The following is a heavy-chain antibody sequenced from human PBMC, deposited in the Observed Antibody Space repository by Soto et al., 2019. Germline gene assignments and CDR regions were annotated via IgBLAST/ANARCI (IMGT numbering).Heavy chain of an antibody. Sequence: EVQLVESGGGLVQWGGSLRLSCAASGFTFSSYRVNWVRQAPGKGLEWVSYISSGSRTIFYADSVKGRFTVSRDNAKKSQYVQMNSLRDKYTSVYYCAREDILGARSFDYWGQGTLVTVSS. CDR1: GFTFSSYR. CDR3: AREDILGARSFDY. J-gene: IGHJ4*02. V-gene: IGHV3-48*02. CDR2: ISSGSRTI. D-gene: IGHD1-26*01.